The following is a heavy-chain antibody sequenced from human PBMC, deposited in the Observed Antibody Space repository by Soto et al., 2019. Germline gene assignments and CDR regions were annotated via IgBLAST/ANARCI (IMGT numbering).Heavy chain of an antibody. CDR3: ARVAIAVADYWFDP. CDR2: ILYSGSA. CDR1: GGSISSKY. Sequence: SETLSITCTFSGGSISSKYWNWIRQSPGKGLEWVGYILYSGSASYNPSLQSRVTISLDTSKNQISLKLNSVTAADTAVYFCARVAIAVADYWFDPWGQGTLVTVSS. J-gene: IGHJ5*02. V-gene: IGHV4-59*01. D-gene: IGHD6-19*01.